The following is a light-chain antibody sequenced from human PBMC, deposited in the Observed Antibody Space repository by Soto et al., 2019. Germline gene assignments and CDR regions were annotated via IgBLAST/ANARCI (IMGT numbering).Light chain of an antibody. Sequence: DIQMTQSPSTLSASVGDRVTITCRASQGISNWLAWYQQKPGKAPKLLIYDASTLESGVPSRFSGSGSGTEFTLTISSLLPDDFATYYWQQFRGTFGQGTKVEIE. V-gene: IGKV1-5*01. J-gene: IGKJ1*01. CDR2: DAS. CDR1: QGISNW. CDR3: QQFRGT.